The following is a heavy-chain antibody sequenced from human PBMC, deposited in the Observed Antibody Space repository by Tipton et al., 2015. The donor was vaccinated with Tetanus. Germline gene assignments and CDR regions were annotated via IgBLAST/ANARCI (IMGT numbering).Heavy chain of an antibody. CDR2: IYYTGNT. Sequence: GLVKPSQTLSVTCTVSGGSINSGGYYWSWLRQHPGKGLEWIGYIYYTGNTYYNPSLKSRVTISVDTSNNQFTLRLISVTAADTAVYYCARANNEFPKKGPFDSWGQGSLVIVSS. CDR1: GGSINSGGYY. D-gene: IGHD1-1*01. CDR3: ARANNEFPKKGPFDS. J-gene: IGHJ4*02. V-gene: IGHV4-31*03.